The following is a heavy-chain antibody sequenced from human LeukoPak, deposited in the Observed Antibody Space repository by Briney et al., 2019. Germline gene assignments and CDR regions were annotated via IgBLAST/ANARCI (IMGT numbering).Heavy chain of an antibody. CDR1: GFTFRSYA. Sequence: GGSLRLSRAASGFTFRSYAMSWVRQAPGKGLEWVSTISGSDGSTYYADSVKGRFTISRDNSKNTMYLQMNTLRAEDTAIYYCAKRLVAGYCSGGDCYSDHYFDYWGQGTLVTVSS. V-gene: IGHV3-23*01. J-gene: IGHJ4*02. CDR3: AKRLVAGYCSGGDCYSDHYFDY. D-gene: IGHD2-15*01. CDR2: ISGSDGST.